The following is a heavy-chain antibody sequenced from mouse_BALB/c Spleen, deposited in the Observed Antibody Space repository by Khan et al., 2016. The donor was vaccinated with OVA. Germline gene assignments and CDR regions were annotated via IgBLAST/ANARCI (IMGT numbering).Heavy chain of an antibody. D-gene: IGHD1-1*01. CDR1: GFTFSNYG. V-gene: IGHV5-6*01. CDR2: ISTSGSYT. J-gene: IGHJ4*01. Sequence: EVELVESGGDLVKPGGSLKLSCAASGFTFSNYGMSWVRQTPDKRLEWVAIISTSGSYTYYPDSVKGRVTIPRDNAKNTMYLQMSSLKSEDTAIYYCARCLYGSSYEYYAMDYWGQGTSVTVAS. CDR3: ARCLYGSSYEYYAMDY.